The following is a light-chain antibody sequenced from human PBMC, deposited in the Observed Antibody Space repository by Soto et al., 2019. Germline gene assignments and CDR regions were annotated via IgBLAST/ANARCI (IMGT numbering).Light chain of an antibody. CDR2: DAS. CDR1: QSISSW. CDR3: QPYNSYSWT. J-gene: IGKJ1*01. Sequence: DIQMTQSPSTLSASVGDRVTITCRASQSISSWLAWYQQKPGKAPKLLIYDASSLESGVPSRFSGSGSGTEFTLTISSPQPDDFAPYYCQPYNSYSWTFGQGTKVEIK. V-gene: IGKV1-5*01.